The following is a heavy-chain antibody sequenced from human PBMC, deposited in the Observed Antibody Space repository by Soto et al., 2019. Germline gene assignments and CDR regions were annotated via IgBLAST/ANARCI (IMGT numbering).Heavy chain of an antibody. J-gene: IGHJ6*02. CDR2: IYYSGST. V-gene: IGHV4-30-4*01. Sequence: SETLSLTCTVSGGSISSGDYYWSWIRQPPGKGLEWIGFIYYSGSTYYNPSLKSRVTISVDTSKNQFSLKLSSVTAADTAVYYCAREIVPAVSRYYYYGMDVWGQGTTVTVSS. CDR1: GGSISSGDYY. D-gene: IGHD2-2*01. CDR3: AREIVPAVSRYYYYGMDV.